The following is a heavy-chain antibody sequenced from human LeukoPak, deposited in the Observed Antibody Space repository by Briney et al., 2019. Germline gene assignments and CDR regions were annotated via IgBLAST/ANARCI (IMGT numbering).Heavy chain of an antibody. CDR2: INAGNGNT. CDR1: GYTFTNYA. CDR3: ARVISDCANFNCFKGYFDY. D-gene: IGHD5/OR15-5a*01. Sequence: EASVKVSCKASGYTFTNYAIHWVRQAPGQSLEWLGWINAGNGNTKYSQKFQARVTFTRDTSANTAYMELSSLRSEYTTIYFCARVISDCANFNCFKGYFDYWGQGTPVTVSS. J-gene: IGHJ4*01. V-gene: IGHV1-3*01.